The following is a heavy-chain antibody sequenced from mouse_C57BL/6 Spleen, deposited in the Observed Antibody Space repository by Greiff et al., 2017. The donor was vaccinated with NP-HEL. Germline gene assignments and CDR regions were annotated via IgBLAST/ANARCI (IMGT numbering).Heavy chain of an antibody. V-gene: IGHV1-85*01. CDR1: GYTFTSYY. Sequence: QVQLQQSGPELVKPGASVKLSCKASGYTFTSYYINWVKQRPGPGLEWIGWISPRDGSTKYNEKFKGKATLTVDTTSSTAYMELHSLTSEDSAVYFCAREGVPYYFDDWGQGTTLTVSS. CDR2: ISPRDGST. J-gene: IGHJ2*01. CDR3: AREGVPYYFDD.